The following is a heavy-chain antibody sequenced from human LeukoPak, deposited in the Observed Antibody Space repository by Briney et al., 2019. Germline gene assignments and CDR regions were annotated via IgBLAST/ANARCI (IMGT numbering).Heavy chain of an antibody. CDR2: INAGNGNT. CDR3: AREGVGTYYYDSSGEFDY. D-gene: IGHD3-22*01. Sequence: GGSLRLSCAASGFTFSSYAMHWVRQAPGQRLEWMGWINAGNGNTKYSQKFQGRVTITRDTSASTAYMELSSLRSEDTAVYYCAREGVGTYYYDSSGEFDYWGQGTLVTVSS. J-gene: IGHJ4*02. V-gene: IGHV1-3*01. CDR1: GFTFSSYA.